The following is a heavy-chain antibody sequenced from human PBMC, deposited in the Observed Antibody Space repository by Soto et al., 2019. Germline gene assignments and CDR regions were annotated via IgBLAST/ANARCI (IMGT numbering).Heavy chain of an antibody. J-gene: IGHJ4*02. V-gene: IGHV4-59*01. D-gene: IGHD2-2*01. Sequence: ASETLSLTCTVSGGSISSYYWSWIRQPPGKGLEWIGYIYYSGSTNYNPSLKSRVTMTTDTSTSTAYMELRSLRSDDTAVYYCARDDCISTSCYVSYWGQGTLVTVSS. CDR2: IYYSGST. CDR1: GGSISSYY. CDR3: ARDDCISTSCYVSY.